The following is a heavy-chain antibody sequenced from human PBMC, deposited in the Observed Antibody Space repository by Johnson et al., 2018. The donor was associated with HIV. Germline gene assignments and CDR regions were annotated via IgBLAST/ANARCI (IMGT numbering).Heavy chain of an antibody. CDR3: ARSIVGAIVDAFDI. CDR1: GFNLGDYA. CDR2: ISWKSGSK. Sequence: VQLVESGGGLVQPVRSLRLSCAASGFNLGDYAMHWVRQAPGKGLEWVSGISWKSGSKGYADSVKGRFTISRDNAKNSLYLQMNSLRAEDTAVYYCARSIVGAIVDAFDIWGQGTMVTVSS. D-gene: IGHD1-26*01. V-gene: IGHV3-9*01. J-gene: IGHJ3*02.